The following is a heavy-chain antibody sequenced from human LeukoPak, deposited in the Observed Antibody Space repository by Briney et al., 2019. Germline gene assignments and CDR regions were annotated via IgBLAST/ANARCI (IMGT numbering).Heavy chain of an antibody. Sequence: GASVKVSCKASGYTFTSYDINWVRQAPGQGLEWMGGIIPIFGTANYAQKFQGRVTITADESTSTAYMELSSLRSEDTAVHYCARANELLRWGDWFDPWGQGTLVTVSS. CDR1: GYTFTSYD. V-gene: IGHV1-69*13. D-gene: IGHD4-23*01. J-gene: IGHJ5*02. CDR2: IIPIFGTA. CDR3: ARANELLRWGDWFDP.